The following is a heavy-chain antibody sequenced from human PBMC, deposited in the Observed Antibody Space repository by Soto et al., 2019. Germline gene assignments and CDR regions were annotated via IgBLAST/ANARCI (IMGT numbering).Heavy chain of an antibody. V-gene: IGHV1-69*13. CDR1: GGTFSSYA. CDR2: IIPIFGTA. J-gene: IGHJ6*02. CDR3: ARGPGDYYYGSGRSYYYYGMDV. Sequence: SVKVSCKASGGTFSSYAISWVRQAPGQGLEWMGGIIPIFGTANYAQKFQGRVTITADESTSTAYMELSSLRSEDTAVYYCARGPGDYYYGSGRSYYYYGMDVWGQGTTVTSP. D-gene: IGHD3-10*01.